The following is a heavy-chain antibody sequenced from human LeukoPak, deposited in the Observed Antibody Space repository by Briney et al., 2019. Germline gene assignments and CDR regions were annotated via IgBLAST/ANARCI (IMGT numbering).Heavy chain of an antibody. Sequence: PSETLSLTCTVSGGSISSCYWSWIRQPAGKGLEWIGRIYTSGSTNYNPSLKSRVTMSVDTSKNQFSLKLSSVTAADTAVYYCARVPHCSSTTRCYLGGHHMDVWGKGTTVAVSS. J-gene: IGHJ6*03. D-gene: IGHD2-2*01. CDR1: GGSISSCY. CDR2: IYTSGST. V-gene: IGHV4-4*07. CDR3: ARVPHCSSTTRCYLGGHHMDV.